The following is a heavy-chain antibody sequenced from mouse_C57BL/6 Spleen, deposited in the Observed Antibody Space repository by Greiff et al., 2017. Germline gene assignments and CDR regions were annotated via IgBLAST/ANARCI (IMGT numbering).Heavy chain of an antibody. CDR1: GFTFSSYA. V-gene: IGHV5-9-1*02. J-gene: IGHJ4*01. D-gene: IGHD2-1*01. Sequence: EVHLVESGEGLVKPGGSLKLSCAASGFTFSSYAMSWVRQTPEKRLEWVAYISSGGDYIYYADTVKGRFTISRDNARNTLYLQMSSLKSEDTAMYYCTCGNYPRRAMDYWGQGTSVTVSS. CDR3: TCGNYPRRAMDY. CDR2: ISSGGDYI.